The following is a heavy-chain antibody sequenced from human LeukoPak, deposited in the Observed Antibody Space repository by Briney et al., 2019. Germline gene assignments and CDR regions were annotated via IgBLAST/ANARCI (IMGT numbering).Heavy chain of an antibody. D-gene: IGHD3-10*02. CDR2: ISGSGGST. Sequence: PGGSLRLSCAASGFTFSSYAMSWVRQAPGKGLEWVSGISGSGGSTYYADSVKGRFTISRDNSKNTLYLQMNSLRAEDTAVYYCARDLDYYGRNWYFDLWGRGTLVTVSS. J-gene: IGHJ2*01. CDR1: GFTFSSYA. CDR3: ARDLDYYGRNWYFDL. V-gene: IGHV3-23*01.